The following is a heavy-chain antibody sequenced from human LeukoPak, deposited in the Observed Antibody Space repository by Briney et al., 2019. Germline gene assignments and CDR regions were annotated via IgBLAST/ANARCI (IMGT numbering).Heavy chain of an antibody. V-gene: IGHV4-34*01. CDR3: ARATLVYYDSSGYYQT. D-gene: IGHD3-22*01. J-gene: IGHJ4*02. Sequence: KPSETLSLTCAVYGGSFSGYYWSWIHQPPGKGLEWIGEINHSGSTNYNPSLKSRVTISVDTSKNQFSLKLSSVTAADTAVYYCARATLVYYDSSGYYQTWGQGTLVTVSS. CDR1: GGSFSGYY. CDR2: INHSGST.